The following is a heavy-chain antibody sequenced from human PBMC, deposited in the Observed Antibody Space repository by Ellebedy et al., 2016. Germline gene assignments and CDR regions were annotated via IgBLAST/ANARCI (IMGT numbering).Heavy chain of an antibody. D-gene: IGHD1-7*01. V-gene: IGHV3-30-3*01. CDR2: ISYDASSK. J-gene: IGHJ4*02. CDR1: GFTFSSYA. Sequence: GGSLRLSCAASGFTFSSYAMHWVRQAPGKGLEWVALISYDASSKYYADSVKGRFTISRDNSKNSLYLQMNSLRTEDTALYYCAKDHGTRGPFDYWGQGTLVTVSS. CDR3: AKDHGTRGPFDY.